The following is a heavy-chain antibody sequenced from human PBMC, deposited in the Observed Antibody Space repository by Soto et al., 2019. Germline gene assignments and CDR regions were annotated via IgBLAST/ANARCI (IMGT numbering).Heavy chain of an antibody. J-gene: IGHJ4*02. D-gene: IGHD3-3*01. V-gene: IGHV3-23*01. CDR1: GFTFSSYA. CDR3: AKDQRRTIFGVVTSDY. CDR2: ISGSGGST. Sequence: VGSLRLSCAASGFTFSSYAMSWVRQAPGKGLEWVSAISGSGGSTYYADSVKGRFTISRDNSKNTLYLQMNSLRAEDTAVYYCAKDQRRTIFGVVTSDYWGQGTLVTVSS.